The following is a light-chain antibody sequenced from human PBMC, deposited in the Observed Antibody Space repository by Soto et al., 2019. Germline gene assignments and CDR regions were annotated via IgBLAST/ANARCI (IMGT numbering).Light chain of an antibody. CDR3: QSYDTSPSGYV. CDR1: SSNIGAGYD. CDR2: ANK. Sequence: QSVLTQPPSVSGAPGQRVTISCTGSSSNIGAGYDVHWYQQVPGTAPKLLIYANKNRPAGVPDRFSASKSGTSVSLAITGLQAEDEADYYCQSYDTSPSGYVFGTGTKSPS. J-gene: IGLJ1*01. V-gene: IGLV1-40*01.